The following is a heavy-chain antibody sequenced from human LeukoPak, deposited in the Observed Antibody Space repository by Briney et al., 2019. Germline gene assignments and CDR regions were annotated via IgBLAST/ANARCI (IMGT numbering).Heavy chain of an antibody. D-gene: IGHD5-18*01. J-gene: IGHJ4*02. CDR2: ISYDGSNK. CDR3: ARAVDSYGWVDY. V-gene: IGHV3-30*04. CDR1: GFTFDDYA. Sequence: GRSLRLSCAASGFTFDDYAMHWVRQAPGKGLEWVAVISYDGSNKYYADSVKGRFTISRDNSKNTLYLQMNSLRAEDTAVYYCARAVDSYGWVDYWGQGTLVTVSS.